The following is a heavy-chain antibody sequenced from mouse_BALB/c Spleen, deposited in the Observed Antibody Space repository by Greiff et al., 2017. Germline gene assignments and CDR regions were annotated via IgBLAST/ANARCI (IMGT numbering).Heavy chain of an antibody. J-gene: IGHJ2*01. CDR3: TRDSSGWFDY. Sequence: EVHLVESGGGLVKPGGSLKLSCAASGFTFSSYAMSWVRQTPEKRLEWVASISSGGSTYYPDSVKGRFTISRDNARNILYLQMSSLRSEDTAMYYCTRDSSGWFDYWGQGTTLTVSS. D-gene: IGHD3-1*01. CDR1: GFTFSSYA. CDR2: ISSGGST. V-gene: IGHV5-6-5*01.